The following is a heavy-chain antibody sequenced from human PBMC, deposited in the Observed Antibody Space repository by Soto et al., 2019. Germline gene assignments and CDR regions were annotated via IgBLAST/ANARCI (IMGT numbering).Heavy chain of an antibody. CDR3: ARVERGTVTTVVDAFDI. Sequence: QVQLQQWGAGLLKPSETLSLTCAVYGGFVSSGSYYWSWIRQPPGKGLEWIGEMSHSGGTHFNPSLKSLVTVSVDTSKKQFSLRMSSVTAADTALYYCARVERGTVTTVVDAFDIWGPGTMVTVSS. CDR1: GGFVSSGSYY. CDR2: MSHSGGT. V-gene: IGHV4-34*01. J-gene: IGHJ3*02. D-gene: IGHD1-1*01.